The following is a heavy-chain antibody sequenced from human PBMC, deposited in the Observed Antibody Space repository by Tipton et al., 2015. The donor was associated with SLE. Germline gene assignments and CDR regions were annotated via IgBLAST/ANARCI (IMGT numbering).Heavy chain of an antibody. V-gene: IGHV4-38-2*02. CDR2: IYHSGNT. J-gene: IGHJ4*02. CDR3: ARDLSSAYYYADYFDY. Sequence: TLSLTCAVSGSSISRGYYWGWVRPPPGKGLAWIGGIYHSGNTYYNPSLKSRVSIVVDTSKNPFSLKLSSVTAADTVVYYCARDLSSAYYYADYFDYWDQGTLVSVSS. D-gene: IGHD3-22*01. CDR1: GSSISRGYY.